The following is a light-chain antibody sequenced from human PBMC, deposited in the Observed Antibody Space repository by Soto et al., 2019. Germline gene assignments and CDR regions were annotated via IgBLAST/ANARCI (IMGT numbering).Light chain of an antibody. J-gene: IGKJ5*01. CDR1: QVIINY. CDR2: GAS. Sequence: DIQMTHSPSSLSAYLGYRVTITCRASQVIINYLAWYQQKPGKAPNLLIYGASSLQSGVPSRFSGSGAGTDFTLTISSLQPEDFATYYCQQSYSTTITFGQGTRLEIK. V-gene: IGKV1-39*01. CDR3: QQSYSTTIT.